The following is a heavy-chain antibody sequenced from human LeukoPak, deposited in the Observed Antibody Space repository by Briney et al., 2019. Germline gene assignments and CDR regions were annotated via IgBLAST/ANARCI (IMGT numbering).Heavy chain of an antibody. J-gene: IGHJ4*02. D-gene: IGHD3-10*01. CDR3: AREDYGSGSYQAFDY. CDR2: IWYDGSNK. Sequence: GRSLRLSCAASGFTFSSYGMHWVRQAPGKGLEWVAVIWYDGSNKYYADSVKGRFTISRDNSKNTLYLQMNCLRAEDTAVYYCAREDYGSGSYQAFDYWGQGTLVTVSS. V-gene: IGHV3-33*01. CDR1: GFTFSSYG.